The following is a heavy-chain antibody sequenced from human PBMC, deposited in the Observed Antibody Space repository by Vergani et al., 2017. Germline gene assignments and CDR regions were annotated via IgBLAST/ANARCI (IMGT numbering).Heavy chain of an antibody. CDR3: ARAYGRYDWFDY. CDR2: ISASGAPT. Sequence: EVQLLESGGALVQPGGSLGPSCKASGFIFSTYAMSWARQAPGKGLEWVSGISASGAPTYYADSVKGRVTISRDNSKNTLYLQMNSLRVEDTAVYYCARAYGRYDWFDYWGQRTLVTVSS. D-gene: IGHD1-20*01. CDR1: GFIFSTYA. J-gene: IGHJ4*01. V-gene: IGHV3-23*01.